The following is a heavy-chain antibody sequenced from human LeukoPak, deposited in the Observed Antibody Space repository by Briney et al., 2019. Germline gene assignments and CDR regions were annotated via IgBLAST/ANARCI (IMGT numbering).Heavy chain of an antibody. CDR1: GGTFSSYA. CDR2: IIPIFGTA. D-gene: IGHD6-19*01. J-gene: IGHJ5*02. CDR3: ARDQRSSGWYPNWFDP. V-gene: IGHV1-69*06. Sequence: SVKVSCKASGGTFSSYAISWVRQAPGQGLEWMGGIIPIFGTANYAQKFQGRVTITADKSTSTAYMELSSLRSEDTAVYYCARDQRSSGWYPNWFDPWGQGTLVTVSS.